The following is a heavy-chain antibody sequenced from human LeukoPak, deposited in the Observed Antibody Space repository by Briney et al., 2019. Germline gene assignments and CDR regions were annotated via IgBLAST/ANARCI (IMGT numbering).Heavy chain of an antibody. J-gene: IGHJ1*01. D-gene: IGHD2-2*01. V-gene: IGHV3-21*01. CDR1: GFTFSSYS. Sequence: PGGSLRLSCAASGFTFSSYSMNWVRQAPGKGLEWVSSISSSSSYIYYADSVKGRFTISRDNAKNSPYLQMNSQRAEDTAVYYCARTDIVVVPAAHEPELAEYFQHWGQGTLVTVSS. CDR2: ISSSSSYI. CDR3: ARTDIVVVPAAHEPELAEYFQH.